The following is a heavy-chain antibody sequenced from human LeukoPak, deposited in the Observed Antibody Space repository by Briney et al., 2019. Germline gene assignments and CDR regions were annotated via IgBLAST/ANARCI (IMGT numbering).Heavy chain of an antibody. CDR3: AELGITMIGGV. J-gene: IGHJ6*04. D-gene: IGHD3-10*02. CDR1: GFDFSSYA. V-gene: IGHV3-23*01. Sequence: GGSLRLSCAASGFDFSSYAMSWVHQAPGKGLEWVSAISGSGGSTYYADSVKGRFTISRDNSKNTLYLQMNSLRAEDTAVYYCAELGITMIGGVWGKGTTVTISS. CDR2: ISGSGGST.